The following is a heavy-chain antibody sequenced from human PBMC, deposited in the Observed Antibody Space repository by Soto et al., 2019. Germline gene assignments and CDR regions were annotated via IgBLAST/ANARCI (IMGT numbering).Heavy chain of an antibody. CDR3: ARVSHAGVRFYYYGMDV. V-gene: IGHV3-30-3*01. J-gene: IGHJ6*02. D-gene: IGHD3-10*01. CDR1: GFTFSSYA. CDR2: ISYDGSNK. Sequence: GGSLRLSCAASGFTFSSYAMHWVRQAPGKGLEWVAVISYDGSNKYYADSVKGRFTISRDNSKNTLYLQMNSLRAEDTAVYYCARVSHAGVRFYYYGMDVWGQGTTVTVSS.